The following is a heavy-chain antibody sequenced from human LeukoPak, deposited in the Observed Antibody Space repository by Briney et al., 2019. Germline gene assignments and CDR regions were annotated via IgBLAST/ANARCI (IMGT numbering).Heavy chain of an antibody. CDR2: ISYDGSNK. CDR3: ARVGPEDY. J-gene: IGHJ4*02. V-gene: IGHV3-30*04. CDR1: GFTFSSYA. Sequence: GSLRLSCAASGFTFSSYAMHWVRQAPGQGLEWVAVISYDGSNKYYADSVKGRFTISRDNSKNTLYLQMNSLRAEDTAVYYCARVGPEDYWGQGTLVTVSS.